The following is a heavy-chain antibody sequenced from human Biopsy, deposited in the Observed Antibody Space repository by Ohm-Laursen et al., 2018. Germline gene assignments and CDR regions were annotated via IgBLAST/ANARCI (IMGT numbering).Heavy chain of an antibody. V-gene: IGHV3-9*01. J-gene: IGHJ6*02. Sequence: SLRLSCAASGFTFQDHAMHWVRQAPGKGLEWVSGISWNSGSINYAVSVQGRFTISRDNAKNSLYLQMNSLRAEDTAVYHCARSPGRDRMDVWGQGTTVSVSS. CDR1: GFTFQDHA. CDR2: ISWNSGSI. D-gene: IGHD1-14*01. CDR3: ARSPGRDRMDV.